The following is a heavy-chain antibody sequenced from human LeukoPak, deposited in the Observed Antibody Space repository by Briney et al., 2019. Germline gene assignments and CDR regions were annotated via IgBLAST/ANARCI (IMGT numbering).Heavy chain of an antibody. V-gene: IGHV4-38-2*02. D-gene: IGHD5-18*01. CDR2: IYHSGST. J-gene: IGHJ4*02. Sequence: SETLSLTCTVSGYSISSTYYWGWIRQPPGKGLEWIGSIYHSGSTYYNPSLKSRVTISVDTSKNQFPLKLSSVTAADTAVYYCARGVPDSAMAMGYWGQGTLVTVSS. CDR3: ARGVPDSAMAMGY. CDR1: GYSISSTYY.